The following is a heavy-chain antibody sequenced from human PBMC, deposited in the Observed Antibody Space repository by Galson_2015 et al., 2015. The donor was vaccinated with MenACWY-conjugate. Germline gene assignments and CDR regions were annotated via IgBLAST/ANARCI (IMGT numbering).Heavy chain of an antibody. V-gene: IGHV4-39*01. J-gene: IGHJ4*02. CDR2: IYYSGST. CDR1: GGSISSSSYY. D-gene: IGHD1-26*01. Sequence: SETLSLTCTVSGGSISSSSYYWGWIRQPPGKGLEWIGSIYYSGSTYYNPSLKSRVTISVDTSKNQFSLKLSSVTAADTAVYYCARLGGSYAPPLWYWGQGTLVTVSS. CDR3: ARLGGSYAPPLWY.